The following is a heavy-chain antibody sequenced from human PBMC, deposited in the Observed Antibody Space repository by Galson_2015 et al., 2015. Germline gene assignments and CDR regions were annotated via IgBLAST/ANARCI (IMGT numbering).Heavy chain of an antibody. CDR2: ISYDGSNK. Sequence: SLRLSCAASGFTFSSYAMHWVRQAPGKGLEWVAVISYDGSNKYYADSVKGRFTISRDNSKNTLYLQMNSLRAEDTAVYYCARDSGAVVVPAALFDYWGQGTLVTVSS. D-gene: IGHD2-2*01. V-gene: IGHV3-30*01. CDR3: ARDSGAVVVPAALFDY. CDR1: GFTFSSYA. J-gene: IGHJ4*02.